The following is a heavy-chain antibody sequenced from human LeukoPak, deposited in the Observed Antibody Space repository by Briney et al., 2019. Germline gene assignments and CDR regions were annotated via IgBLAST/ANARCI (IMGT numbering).Heavy chain of an antibody. CDR1: GFTFSSYS. CDR2: ISSSSSYI. J-gene: IGHJ4*02. D-gene: IGHD5-12*01. V-gene: IGHV3-21*04. Sequence: GGSLRLSCAASGFTFSSYSMNWVRQAPGKGLEWVSSISSSSSYIYYADSVKGRFTISRDNSKNTLYLQMNSLRAEDTAVYYCAKDFYSGYDYNYFDYWGQGTLVTVSS. CDR3: AKDFYSGYDYNYFDY.